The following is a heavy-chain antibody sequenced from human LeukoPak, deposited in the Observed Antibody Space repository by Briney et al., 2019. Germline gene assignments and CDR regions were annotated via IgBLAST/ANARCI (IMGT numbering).Heavy chain of an antibody. CDR1: GGSVSNYY. V-gene: IGHV4-59*06. CDR2: IYYSGST. Sequence: SETLSLTCSVSGGSVSNYYWSWIRQHPGKGLEWIGYIYYSGSTYYNPSLKSRVTISVDTSKNQFSLKLSSVTAADTAVYYCARATTVTTPADYWGQGTLVTVSS. CDR3: ARATTVTTPADY. J-gene: IGHJ4*02. D-gene: IGHD4-17*01.